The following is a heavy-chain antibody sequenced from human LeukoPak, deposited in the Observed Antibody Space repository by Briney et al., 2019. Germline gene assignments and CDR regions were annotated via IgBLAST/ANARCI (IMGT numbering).Heavy chain of an antibody. CDR2: INPNSGGT. CDR1: GYTFTGYY. V-gene: IGHV1-2*06. Sequence: ASVKVSCKASGYTFTGYYMHWVRQAPGQGLEWMGRINPNSGGTNYAQKFQGRVTVTRDTSISTFYMELSGLRSDDTAMYYCARAGSSGDSGNWFDPWGQGTLVTVSS. CDR3: ARAGSSGDSGNWFDP. J-gene: IGHJ5*02. D-gene: IGHD3-22*01.